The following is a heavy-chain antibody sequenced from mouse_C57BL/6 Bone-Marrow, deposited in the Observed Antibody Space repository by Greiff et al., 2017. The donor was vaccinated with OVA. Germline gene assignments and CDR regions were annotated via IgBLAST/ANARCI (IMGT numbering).Heavy chain of an antibody. Sequence: SGSSFTDYNMNWVKQCNGKSLEWIGVINPNYGTTSYNQKFKGKATLTVDQSSSTAYMQLNSLTSEDSAVYYCAFYYGSSYRYFDVWGTGTTVTVSS. CDR3: AFYYGSSYRYFDV. CDR2: INPNYGTT. J-gene: IGHJ1*03. D-gene: IGHD1-1*01. CDR1: GSSFTDYN. V-gene: IGHV1-39*01.